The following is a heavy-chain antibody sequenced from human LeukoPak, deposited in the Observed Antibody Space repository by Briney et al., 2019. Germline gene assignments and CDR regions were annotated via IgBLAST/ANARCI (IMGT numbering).Heavy chain of an antibody. CDR3: ARSRLRSDTSFDP. CDR2: ISSSGSTI. CDR1: GFTFSSYE. J-gene: IGHJ5*02. D-gene: IGHD2-15*01. V-gene: IGHV3-48*03. Sequence: GGSLRLSCAASGFTFSSYEMNWVRQAPGKGLEWVSYISSSGSTIYYADSVKGRFTISRDNAKNSLYLQMNSLRAEDPAVYYCARSRLRSDTSFDPWGQGTLVTVSS.